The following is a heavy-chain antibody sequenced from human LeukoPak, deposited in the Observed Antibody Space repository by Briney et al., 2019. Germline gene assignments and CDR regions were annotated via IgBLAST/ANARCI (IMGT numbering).Heavy chain of an antibody. V-gene: IGHV3-21*01. J-gene: IGHJ4*02. D-gene: IGHD6-13*01. CDR2: ISSSRSYI. CDR3: ARFIAAPYYFDY. Sequence: GGSLRLSCAASGFTFSSYWMHWVRQAPGKGLEWVSFISSSRSYIYYADSVKGRFTISRDNAKNSLYLQMNSLRAEDTAVYYCARFIAAPYYFDYWGRGTLVTVSS. CDR1: GFTFSSYW.